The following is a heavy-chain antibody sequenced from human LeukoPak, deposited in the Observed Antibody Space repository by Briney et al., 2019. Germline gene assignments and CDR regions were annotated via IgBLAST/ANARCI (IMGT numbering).Heavy chain of an antibody. CDR2: INWNGGST. CDR1: GFTFDDYG. Sequence: GGSLRLSCAASGFTFDDYGMSCVRQAPGRGMEWVSGINWNGGSTGYADSVKGRFTISRDNAKNSLSLEMNSLRAEDTAFYYCARRMGAYYYMDVWGTGTTVTVSS. CDR3: ARRMGAYYYMDV. V-gene: IGHV3-20*04. J-gene: IGHJ6*03. D-gene: IGHD3-16*01.